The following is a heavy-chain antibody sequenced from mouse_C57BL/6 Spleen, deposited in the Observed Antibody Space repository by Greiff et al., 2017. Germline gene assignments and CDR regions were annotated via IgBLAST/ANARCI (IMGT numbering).Heavy chain of an antibody. J-gene: IGHJ2*01. CDR3: ARWYDGSTSYFDY. Sequence: VQLQQPGAELVRPGSSVKLSCKASGYTFTSYWMHWVKQRPIQGLEWIGNIDSSDSETHYNQKFKDKATLTVDKSSSTAYMQLSSLTSEDSAVYYCARWYDGSTSYFDYWGQGTTLTVSS. D-gene: IGHD1-1*01. CDR1: GYTFTSYW. CDR2: IDSSDSET. V-gene: IGHV1-52*01.